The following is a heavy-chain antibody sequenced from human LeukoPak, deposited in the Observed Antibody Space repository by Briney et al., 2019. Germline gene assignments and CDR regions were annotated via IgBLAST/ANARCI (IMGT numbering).Heavy chain of an antibody. CDR3: ARQEHDSSGYVDY. J-gene: IGHJ4*02. V-gene: IGHV5-51*01. Sequence: GESLKISCKGSGYSFNTYWIGWVRQMPGKGLEWMGIIYPGDSDTRYSPSFQGQVTISADKSISTAYLQWSSLKASDTAMYYCARQEHDSSGYVDYWGQGTLVTVSS. CDR2: IYPGDSDT. D-gene: IGHD3-22*01. CDR1: GYSFNTYW.